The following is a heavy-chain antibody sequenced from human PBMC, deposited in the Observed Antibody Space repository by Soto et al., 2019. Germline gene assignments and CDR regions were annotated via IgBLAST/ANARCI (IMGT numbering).Heavy chain of an antibody. J-gene: IGHJ4*02. CDR2: IVPMSGTP. V-gene: IGHV1-69*01. CDR3: GRKGGGDCPGGGCFSLDF. Sequence: QVQLVQSGAEVKKPGSSVKVSCKVSGATFRTNPIAWVRQAPGQGLEWMGGIVPMSGTPKYAQKFQDRVTIIGDESTSTAYMELRTLSSEDTAIFCCGRKGGGDCPGGGCFSLDFWGQGTLITVSS. D-gene: IGHD2-15*01. CDR1: GATFRTNP.